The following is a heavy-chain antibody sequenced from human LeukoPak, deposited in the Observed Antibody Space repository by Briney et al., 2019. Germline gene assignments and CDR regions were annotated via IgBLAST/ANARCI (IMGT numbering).Heavy chain of an antibody. CDR1: GGSFSGYY. D-gene: IGHD5-18*01. J-gene: IGHJ4*02. V-gene: IGHV4-34*01. Sequence: PSETLSLTCAVYGGSFSGYYWSWIRQPPGKGLEWIGEINHSGSTYYNPSLKSRVTISVDTSKNQFSLKLSSVTAADTAVYYCAGGYSYGSPDYWGQGTLVTVSS. CDR2: INHSGST. CDR3: AGGYSYGSPDY.